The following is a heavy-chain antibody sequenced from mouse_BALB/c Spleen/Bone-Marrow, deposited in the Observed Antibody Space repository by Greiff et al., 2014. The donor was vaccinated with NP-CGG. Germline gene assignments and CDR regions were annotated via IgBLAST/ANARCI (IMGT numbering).Heavy chain of an antibody. V-gene: IGHV1-80*01. Sequence: LQESGAELVRPGSSVKISCKASGYAFSSYWMNWVKRRPGQGLEWIGQIYPGDGDTNYSGKFKGKATLTAYESSSTAYMQLSCLTSEDSAVYLCAFGNYDFDYWGQGTTVTVSS. CDR3: AFGNYDFDY. D-gene: IGHD2-1*01. CDR1: GYAFSSYW. J-gene: IGHJ2*01. CDR2: IYPGDGDT.